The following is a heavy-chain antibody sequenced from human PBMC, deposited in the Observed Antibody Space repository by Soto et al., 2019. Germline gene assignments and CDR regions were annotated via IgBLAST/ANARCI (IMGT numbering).Heavy chain of an antibody. Sequence: GGSLRLSCAASGFTFSSYGMHWVRQAPGKGLEWVAVISYDGSNKYYADSVKGRFTISRDNSKNTLYLQMNSLRAEDTAVYYCAKPRRKREVADFWRGAFDIWGQGTMVTVSS. CDR2: ISYDGSNK. CDR1: GFTFSSYG. CDR3: AKPRRKREVADFWRGAFDI. D-gene: IGHD3-3*01. J-gene: IGHJ3*02. V-gene: IGHV3-30*18.